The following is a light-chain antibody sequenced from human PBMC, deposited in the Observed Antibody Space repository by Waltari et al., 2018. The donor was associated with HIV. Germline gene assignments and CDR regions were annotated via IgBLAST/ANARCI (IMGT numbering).Light chain of an antibody. J-gene: IGKJ4*01. CDR1: QSVLYISNNQNY. CDR3: QQYFVTPFT. V-gene: IGKV4-1*01. CDR2: WAS. Sequence: DLVVTPSTDPLPVSLGERANIKCKSSQSVLYISNNQNYLAWYQQKPGQPPKLLIYWASTRESGVPDRFSGSGSGTDFTLTISSLQAEDVAVYYCQQYFVTPFTFGGGTKIQIK.